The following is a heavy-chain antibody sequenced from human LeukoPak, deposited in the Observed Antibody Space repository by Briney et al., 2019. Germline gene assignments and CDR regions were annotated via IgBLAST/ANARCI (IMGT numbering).Heavy chain of an antibody. D-gene: IGHD6-19*01. V-gene: IGHV4-59*12. CDR2: IYYSGST. CDR1: GGSISSYY. J-gene: IGHJ4*02. CDR3: ARDSRVAGTDY. Sequence: PSETLSLTCTVSGGSISSYYWSWIRQPPGKGLEWIGYIYYSGSTNYNPSLKSRVTISVDTSKNQFSLKLSSVTAADTAVYYCARDSRVAGTDYWGQGTLVTVSS.